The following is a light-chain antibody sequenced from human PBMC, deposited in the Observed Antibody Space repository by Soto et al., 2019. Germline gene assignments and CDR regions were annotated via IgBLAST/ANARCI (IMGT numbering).Light chain of an antibody. CDR3: QQYNSYSEA. J-gene: IGKJ1*01. CDR2: EAS. CDR1: QTISSW. Sequence: DIQMTQSPSTLSASVGDRVTITCRASQTISSWLAWYQQKPGKAPKLLIYEASTLKSGVPSRFSGSGSGTEFTLTISSLQPDDFATYYCQQYNSYSEAFGQGTKVDI. V-gene: IGKV1-5*03.